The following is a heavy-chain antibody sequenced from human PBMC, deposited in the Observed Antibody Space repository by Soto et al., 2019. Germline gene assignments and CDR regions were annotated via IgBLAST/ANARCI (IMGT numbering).Heavy chain of an antibody. CDR3: ARDRRVLRYFDRNTIDY. CDR1: GYTFTNFG. Sequence: ASVKVSCKASGYTFTNFGLSWVRQAPGQGLEWMGWISAYNGNINYAQKFQDRVTMTTDTSTNTAYMELRSLRSDDTAVYYCARDRRVLRYFDRNTIDYWGQGTLVTVSS. D-gene: IGHD3-9*01. J-gene: IGHJ4*02. V-gene: IGHV1-18*01. CDR2: ISAYNGNI.